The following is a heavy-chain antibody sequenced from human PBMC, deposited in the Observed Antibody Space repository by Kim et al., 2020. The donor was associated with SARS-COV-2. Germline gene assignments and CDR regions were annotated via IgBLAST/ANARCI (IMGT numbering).Heavy chain of an antibody. V-gene: IGHV3-30*18. CDR3: AKGLQQLHYDSSLRSYFNY. D-gene: IGHD3-22*01. Sequence: GGSLRLSCAASGFSFRKYGMHWVRQAPGKGLEWVAVISFEGSKEYYVDSVKGRFTISRDNSNNTVYLQMNGLRPDDTAVYYCAKGLQQLHYDSSLRSYFNYWGQGTLVTVAS. CDR1: GFSFRKYG. J-gene: IGHJ4*02. CDR2: ISFEGSKE.